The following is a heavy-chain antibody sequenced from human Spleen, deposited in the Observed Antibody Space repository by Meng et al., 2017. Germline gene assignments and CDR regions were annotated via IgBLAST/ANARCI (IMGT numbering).Heavy chain of an antibody. CDR3: ARDYGWQLWEWFVDT. CDR2: IIPIFGTA. V-gene: IGHV1-69*13. J-gene: IGHJ5*02. Sequence: SVKVSCKASGGTFSSYAISWVRQAPGQGLEWMGGIIPIFGTANYAQKFQGRVTITADESTSTAYMELSSLRSEDTAVYYCARDYGWQLWEWFVDTWGQGTLVTVSS. D-gene: IGHD3-3*01. CDR1: GGTFSSYA.